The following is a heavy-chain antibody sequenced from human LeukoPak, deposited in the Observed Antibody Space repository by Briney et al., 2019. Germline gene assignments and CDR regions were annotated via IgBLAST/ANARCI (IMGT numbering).Heavy chain of an antibody. Sequence: SETLSLTCTASGGSISSYYWSWIRQPPGKGLEWIGYIYYSGSTNYNPSLKSRVTISVDTSKNQFSLKLSSVTAADTAVYYCARIQVEMATIPRYYFDYWGQGTLVTVSS. V-gene: IGHV4-59*01. J-gene: IGHJ4*02. CDR3: ARIQVEMATIPRYYFDY. CDR2: IYYSGST. D-gene: IGHD5-24*01. CDR1: GGSISSYY.